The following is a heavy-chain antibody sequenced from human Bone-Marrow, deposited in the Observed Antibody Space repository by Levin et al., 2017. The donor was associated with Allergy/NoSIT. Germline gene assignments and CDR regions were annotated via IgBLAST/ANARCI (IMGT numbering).Heavy chain of an antibody. CDR2: ISSSSSYI. D-gene: IGHD2-2*01. J-gene: IGHJ4*02. CDR3: ARDPNVVVPAANFLYFDY. V-gene: IGHV3-21*01. CDR1: GFTFSSYS. Sequence: GESLKISCAASGFTFSSYSMNWVRQAPGKGLEWVSSISSSSSYIYYADSVKGRFTISRDNAKNSLYLQMNSLRAEDTAVYYCARDPNVVVPAANFLYFDYWGQGTLVTVSS.